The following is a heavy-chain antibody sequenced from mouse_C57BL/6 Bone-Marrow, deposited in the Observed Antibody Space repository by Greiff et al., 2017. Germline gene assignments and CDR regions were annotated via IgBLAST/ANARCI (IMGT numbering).Heavy chain of an antibody. CDR3: ARDGFYFYYFDY. CDR2: IYPTSGNT. V-gene: IGHV1-81*01. CDR1: GYTFTSYG. J-gene: IGHJ2*01. Sequence: QVQLQQSGAELARPGASVKLSCKASGYTFTSYGISWVKQRTGQGLEWIGEIYPTSGNTYYNEKFKGKATLTADKSSSTSYMGLRSLTSEDSAVYFCARDGFYFYYFDYWGQGTTLTVSS. D-gene: IGHD2-3*01.